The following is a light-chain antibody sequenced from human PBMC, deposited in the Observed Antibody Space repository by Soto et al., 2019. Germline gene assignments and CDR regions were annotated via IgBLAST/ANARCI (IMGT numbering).Light chain of an antibody. J-gene: IGKJ2*01. CDR1: QSISTN. CDR3: QQSASTPYT. CDR2: AAS. V-gene: IGKV1-39*01. Sequence: DIPMTQSPSSLSASVGDRVTITCRASQSISTNLNWYQQRPGKAPKLLIYAASSLQRGVPSRFSGSWSGTDFTLTVNGLQPDDFATYYCQQSASTPYTFGQGTKVDIK.